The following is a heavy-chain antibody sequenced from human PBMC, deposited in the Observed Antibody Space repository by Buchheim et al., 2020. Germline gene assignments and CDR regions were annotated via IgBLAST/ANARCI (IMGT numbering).Heavy chain of an antibody. D-gene: IGHD6-6*01. CDR3: ARSPIIAARPNWFDP. J-gene: IGHJ5*02. Sequence: EVQLVESGGGLVQPGGSLRLSCAASGFTFSSYEMNWVRQAPGKGLEWVSYISSSGSTIYYADSVKGRFTISRDNAKNSLYLQMNSLRAEDTAVYYCARSPIIAARPNWFDPWGQGTL. CDR2: ISSSGSTI. V-gene: IGHV3-48*03. CDR1: GFTFSSYE.